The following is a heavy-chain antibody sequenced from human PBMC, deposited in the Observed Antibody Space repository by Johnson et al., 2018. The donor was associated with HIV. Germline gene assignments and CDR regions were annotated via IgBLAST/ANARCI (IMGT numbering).Heavy chain of an antibody. Sequence: SSYDMHWVRQATGKGLEWVSAIGTAGDTYYPGSVKGRFTISRDDSKNTVDLQMNTLTPDDTAVYYCAKGIGHSYRVTHDAFDVWGQGTMVTVSS. J-gene: IGHJ3*01. CDR1: SSYD. CDR2: IGTAGDT. V-gene: IGHV3-13*01. CDR3: AKGIGHSYRVTHDAFDV. D-gene: IGHD2-21*02.